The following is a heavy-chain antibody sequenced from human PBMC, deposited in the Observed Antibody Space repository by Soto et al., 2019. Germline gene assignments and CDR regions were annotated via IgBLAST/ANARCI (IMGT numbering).Heavy chain of an antibody. J-gene: IGHJ4*02. CDR3: VKDRLAGNFYY. Sequence: GGSLRLSCAASGFTFNNYAMNWVRQAPGMGHEWVATISNTGGGTYYADSVKGRFTISRDNSKNTLYLQMSSLRVEDTAVYYCVKDRLAGNFYYWGLRTQVTVSS. V-gene: IGHV3-23*01. CDR2: ISNTGGGT. CDR1: GFTFNNYA.